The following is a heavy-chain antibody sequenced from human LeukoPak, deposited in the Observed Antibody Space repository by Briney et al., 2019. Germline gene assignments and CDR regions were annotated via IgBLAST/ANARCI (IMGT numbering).Heavy chain of an antibody. V-gene: IGHV5-51*01. CDR2: IYPGDSDT. CDR3: ARSYCVTGDCYSGIADC. J-gene: IGHJ4*02. Sequence: KPGESLKISCKGSGYSFTSYWIGWVRQMPGKGLEWMGMIYPGDSDTRYSPSFQGQVTISADKSISTTHLQWNSLKASDTAMYYCARSYCVTGDCYSGIADCWGQGTLVTVSS. D-gene: IGHD2-21*01. CDR1: GYSFTSYW.